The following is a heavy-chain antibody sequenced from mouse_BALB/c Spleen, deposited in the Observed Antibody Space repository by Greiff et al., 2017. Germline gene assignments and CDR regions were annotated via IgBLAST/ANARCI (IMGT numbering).Heavy chain of an antibody. Sequence: DVQLVESGGGLVQPGGSLKLSCAASGFTFSSYTMSWVRQTPEKRLEWVAYISNGGGSTYYPDTVKGRFTISRDNAKNTLYLQMSSLKSEDTAMYYCARFITTVVAGWYFDVWGAGTTVTVSS. CDR1: GFTFSSYT. V-gene: IGHV5-12-2*01. CDR3: ARFITTVVAGWYFDV. CDR2: ISNGGGST. D-gene: IGHD1-1*01. J-gene: IGHJ1*01.